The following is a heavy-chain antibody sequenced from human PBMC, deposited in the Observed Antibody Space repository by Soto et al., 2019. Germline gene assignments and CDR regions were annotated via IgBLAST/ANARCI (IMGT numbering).Heavy chain of an antibody. J-gene: IGHJ4*02. CDR1: GFTFSSYA. CDR2: ISGSGGST. D-gene: IGHD1-20*01. Sequence: PGGSPRLSCAASGFTFSSYAMSWVRQAPGKGLEWVSAISGSGGSTYYADSVKGRFTISRDNSKNTLYLQMNSLRAEDTAVYYCAKVGEPETPGITGTANLNFDYWGQGILVTVSS. V-gene: IGHV3-23*01. CDR3: AKVGEPETPGITGTANLNFDY.